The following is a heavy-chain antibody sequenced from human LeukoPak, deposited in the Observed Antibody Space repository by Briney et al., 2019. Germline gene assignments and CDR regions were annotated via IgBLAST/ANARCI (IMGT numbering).Heavy chain of an antibody. Sequence: GGSLRLSCAASGFTFSSYGMHWVRQAPGKGLEWVAFIRYDGSNKYYADSVKGRFTISRDNSKNTLYLRMNSLRAEDTAVYYCAKDMVRDIVVVVAAARGSFDYWGQGTLVTVSS. D-gene: IGHD2-15*01. J-gene: IGHJ4*02. V-gene: IGHV3-30*02. CDR3: AKDMVRDIVVVVAAARGSFDY. CDR2: IRYDGSNK. CDR1: GFTFSSYG.